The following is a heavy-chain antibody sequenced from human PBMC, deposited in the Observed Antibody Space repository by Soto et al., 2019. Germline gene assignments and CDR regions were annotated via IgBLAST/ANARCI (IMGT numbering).Heavy chain of an antibody. D-gene: IGHD6-13*01. J-gene: IGHJ4*02. V-gene: IGHV4-59*08. CDR2: IYYSGNI. CDR3: ARSGRGSAASFDY. CDR1: GGSINNYY. Sequence: ASETLSLTCTVSGGSINNYYWSWIRQPPGKGLEWIGYIYYSGNINYNPSLKSRVTISIDTSNNQFSLKLNSVTAADTAVYYCARSGRGSAASFDYWGQGTPVTVSS.